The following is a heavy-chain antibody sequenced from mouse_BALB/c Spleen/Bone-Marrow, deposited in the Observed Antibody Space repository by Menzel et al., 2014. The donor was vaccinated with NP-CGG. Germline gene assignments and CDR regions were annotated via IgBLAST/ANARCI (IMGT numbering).Heavy chain of an antibody. Sequence: VQLQQSGAELVRPGSSVKISCKASGYAFSNYWMNWVKQRPGQGLEWIGQIYSGDGDTNYNGKFKGKATLTADKSSSTAYMQLSSLTSEDSAVYFCARRDGSTYYYAMDYWGQGTSVTVSS. V-gene: IGHV1-80*01. CDR2: IYSGDGDT. D-gene: IGHD1-1*01. CDR1: GYAFSNYW. CDR3: ARRDGSTYYYAMDY. J-gene: IGHJ4*01.